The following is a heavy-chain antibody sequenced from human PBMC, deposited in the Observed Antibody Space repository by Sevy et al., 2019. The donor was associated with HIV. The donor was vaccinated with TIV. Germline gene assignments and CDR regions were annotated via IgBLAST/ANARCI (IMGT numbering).Heavy chain of an antibody. CDR3: VREMSSSRGDLDY. D-gene: IGHD6-19*01. Sequence: GGSVRLSCTPSGFTFSVYHERGIRQAPGEALYGVSYNSNSGNTIKYADSVKGRFTISRDNAKNSLYLQMNSLRAEDTAVYYCVREMSSSRGDLDYWGQGTLVTVSS. J-gene: IGHJ4*02. V-gene: IGHV3-11*01. CDR1: GFTFSVYH. CDR2: NSNSGNTI.